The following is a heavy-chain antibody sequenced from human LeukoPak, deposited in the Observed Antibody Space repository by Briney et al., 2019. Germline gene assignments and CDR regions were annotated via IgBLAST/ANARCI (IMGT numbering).Heavy chain of an antibody. CDR2: IIPIFGTA. D-gene: IGHD5-12*01. J-gene: IGHJ4*02. V-gene: IGHV1-69*05. CDR3: ARVSGYSGYDSTPSH. Sequence: ASVKVPCKASGGTFSSYAISWVRQAPGQGLEWMGGIIPIFGTANYAQKFQGRVTITTDESTSTAYMELSSLRSEDTDVYYCARVSGYSGYDSTPSHWGQGTLVTVSS. CDR1: GGTFSSYA.